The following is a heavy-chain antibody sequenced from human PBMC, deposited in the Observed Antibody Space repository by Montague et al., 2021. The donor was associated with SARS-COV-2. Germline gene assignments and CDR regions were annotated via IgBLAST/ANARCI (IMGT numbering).Heavy chain of an antibody. CDR1: DDSINNKTYF. Sequence: SETLSLTCTVSDDSINNKTYFWDWIRQPPGKGLEWIGSIHYRGNTHYNPSLKSRLTISVDTSRNQFSLKLSPVTAADTAVYFCARTTVVTPYYYYAMDVWGQGTTVTVSS. V-gene: IGHV4-39*01. CDR2: IHYRGNT. D-gene: IGHD4-23*01. CDR3: ARTTVVTPYYYYAMDV. J-gene: IGHJ6*02.